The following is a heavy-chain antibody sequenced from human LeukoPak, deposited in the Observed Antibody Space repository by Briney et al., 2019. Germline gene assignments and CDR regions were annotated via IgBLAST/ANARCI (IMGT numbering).Heavy chain of an antibody. D-gene: IGHD3/OR15-3a*01. CDR1: GYTLTELS. V-gene: IGHV1-24*01. J-gene: IGHJ4*02. Sequence: GASVKVSCKVSGYTLTELSMHWVRQAPGKGLEWMGGFDPEDGETIYAQEFQGRVTMTEDTSTDTAYMELSSLRSEDTAVYYCATEDWTNLRKTRAYSYYFDYWGQGTLVTVSS. CDR2: FDPEDGET. CDR3: ATEDWTNLRKTRAYSYYFDY.